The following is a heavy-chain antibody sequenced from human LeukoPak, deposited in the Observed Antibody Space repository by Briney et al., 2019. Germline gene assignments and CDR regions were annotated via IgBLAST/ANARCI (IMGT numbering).Heavy chain of an antibody. J-gene: IGHJ4*02. V-gene: IGHV4-61*08. D-gene: IGHD1-26*01. CDR2: ISYSGST. Sequence: SQTLSLTCTVSGGSISSGGYYWSWIRQPPGKGLEWIGYISYSGSTTYNPSLNSRVTISVDTSKNQFSLKLSSVTAADTAVYYCARGVYSGSYHEDYWGQGTLVTVSS. CDR1: GGSISSGGYY. CDR3: ARGVYSGSYHEDY.